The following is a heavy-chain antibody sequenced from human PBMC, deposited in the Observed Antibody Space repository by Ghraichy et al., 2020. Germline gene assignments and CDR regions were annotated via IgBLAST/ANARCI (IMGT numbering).Heavy chain of an antibody. CDR2: IYPGDSDT. J-gene: IGHJ4*02. CDR3: ARHKYCTSTTCYVPYYFDY. CDR1: GYSFTNYW. D-gene: IGHD2-2*01. Sequence: GESLNISCKGSGYSFTNYWIGWVRQMPGKGLEWMGIIYPGDSDTRYSPSFQGQVIISADKSLTTAYLQWSSLKASDTAMYYCARHKYCTSTTCYVPYYFDYWGQGTLVTVSS. V-gene: IGHV5-51*01.